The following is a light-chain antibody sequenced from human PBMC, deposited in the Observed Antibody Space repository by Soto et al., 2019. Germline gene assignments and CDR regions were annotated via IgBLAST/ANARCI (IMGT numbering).Light chain of an antibody. V-gene: IGKV3-11*01. CDR3: QQYTNWPPT. CDR1: QSVSSY. Sequence: EVVLTQSPATLSLSPGERATLSCRASQSVSSYLGWYQQKPGQAPRLLIYDASNRATGIPARFTASGSGTDFPLTISSLEPDEFAVYHCQQYTNWPPTFGQGTRLEIK. J-gene: IGKJ5*01. CDR2: DAS.